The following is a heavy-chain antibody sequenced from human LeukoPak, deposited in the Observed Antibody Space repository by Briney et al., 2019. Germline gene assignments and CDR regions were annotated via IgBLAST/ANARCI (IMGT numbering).Heavy chain of an antibody. Sequence: SETLSLTCTVSGSSISNYYWGWIRQAPGKGLEWIGSIYYSGNTYYNPSLKSRVTISVDTSKNQFSLKLSSVTAADTAVYYCARGGSYSSSLYYYYYYMDVWGKGTTVTVSS. CDR2: IYYSGNT. CDR3: ARGGSYSSSLYYYYYYMDV. CDR1: GSSISNYY. D-gene: IGHD6-13*01. J-gene: IGHJ6*03. V-gene: IGHV4-39*07.